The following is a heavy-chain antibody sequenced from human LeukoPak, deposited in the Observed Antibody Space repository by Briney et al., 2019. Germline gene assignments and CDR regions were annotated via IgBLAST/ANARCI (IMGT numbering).Heavy chain of an antibody. D-gene: IGHD3-10*01. CDR1: GYTFTGYY. V-gene: IGHV1-2*02. CDR3: ARDAHRNYYGSGSTKKGWFDP. J-gene: IGHJ5*02. CDR2: INPNSGGT. Sequence: ASVTVSCKASGYTFTGYYMHWVRQAPGQGLEWMGWINPNSGGTNYAQKFQGRVTMTRDTSISTAYMELSRLRSDDTAVYYCARDAHRNYYGSGSTKKGWFDPWGQGTLVTVSS.